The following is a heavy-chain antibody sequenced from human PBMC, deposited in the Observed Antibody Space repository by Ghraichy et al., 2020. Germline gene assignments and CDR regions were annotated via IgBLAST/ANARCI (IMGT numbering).Heavy chain of an antibody. J-gene: IGHJ6*02. CDR1: GYNFISYD. CDR3: ARSGLDYLSYDYGMDV. V-gene: IGHV1-8*01. CDR2: MNPNSGNS. Sequence: ASVKVSCKASGYNFISYDINWVRQATGQGLEWMGWMNPNSGNSRFAQKFQGRVTLTRSTSTNTAFMEVTSLRPEDTAVYFCARSGLDYLSYDYGMDVWGQGTTVTVSS. D-gene: IGHD3-16*01.